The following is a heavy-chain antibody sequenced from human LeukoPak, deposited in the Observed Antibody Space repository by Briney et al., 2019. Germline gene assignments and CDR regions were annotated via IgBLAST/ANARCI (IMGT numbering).Heavy chain of an antibody. J-gene: IGHJ3*02. CDR3: ARDWYYIGGSYRYDAFDT. Sequence: GGSLRLSCAASGFNLSSFWMIWVRQAPGKGLEWVANINQDGSDKNYVDPVKGRFTISKDNAKNSLYLQMNSLRAEDTAVYYCARDWYYIGGSYRYDAFDTWGQGTMVTVSS. D-gene: IGHD3-16*02. CDR2: INQDGSDK. V-gene: IGHV3-7*01. CDR1: GFNLSSFW.